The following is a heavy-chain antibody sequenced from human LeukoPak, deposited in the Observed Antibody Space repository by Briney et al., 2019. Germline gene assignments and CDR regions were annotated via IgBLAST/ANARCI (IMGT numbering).Heavy chain of an antibody. CDR3: ASYYHDSSGYYQYYFDS. CDR2: VYYSGST. Sequence: SETLSLTCTVSGDSISSSSYYWVWIRQSPGKGLEWIGSVYYSGSTYYNPSLESRVTISVDTSKNQFSLKLRSVAAADTAVYYCASYYHDSSGYYQYYFDSWGQGTLVTVSS. D-gene: IGHD3-22*01. V-gene: IGHV4-39*07. J-gene: IGHJ4*02. CDR1: GDSISSSSYY.